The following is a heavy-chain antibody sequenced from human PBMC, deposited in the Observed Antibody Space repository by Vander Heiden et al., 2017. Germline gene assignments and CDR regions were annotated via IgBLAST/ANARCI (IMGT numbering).Heavy chain of an antibody. CDR2: IYYSGST. D-gene: IGHD3-9*01. Sequence: QLQLQESGPGLVKPSETLSLTGTVSGGSIRSSSYCWGWIRQPTGKGLDWIGSIYYSGSTYYNPSLKSRVTISVDTSKNQFSLKLSPVTAAGTAVYYCARRSYYDILTGYYSPFVDVWGQGTTVTVSS. V-gene: IGHV4-39*01. CDR1: GGSIRSSSYC. J-gene: IGHJ6*02. CDR3: ARRSYYDILTGYYSPFVDV.